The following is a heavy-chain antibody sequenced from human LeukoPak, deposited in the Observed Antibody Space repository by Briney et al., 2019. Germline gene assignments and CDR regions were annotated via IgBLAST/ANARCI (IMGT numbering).Heavy chain of an antibody. D-gene: IGHD5-12*01. Sequence: GGSLRLSCAASGFTFSSYSMNWVRQAPGKGLEWVSSISSSSSHIHYADSVKGRFTISRDNAKNSLYLQMNSLRAEDTAVYYCARDFVVATTQYYYYYGMDVWGKGTTVTVSS. J-gene: IGHJ6*04. CDR1: GFTFSSYS. CDR3: ARDFVVATTQYYYYYGMDV. V-gene: IGHV3-21*01. CDR2: ISSSSSHI.